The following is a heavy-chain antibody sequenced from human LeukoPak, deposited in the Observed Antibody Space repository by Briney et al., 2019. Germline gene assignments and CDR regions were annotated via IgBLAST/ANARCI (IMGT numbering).Heavy chain of an antibody. CDR2: IIPIFGTA. CDR1: GGTFSSYA. Sequence: SVKVSCKASGGTFSSYAISWVRQAPGQGLEWMGRIIPIFGTANYAQKFQGRVTMTRDTSTSTVYMELSSLRSEDTAVYYCARDQRFHDFWSGYYGGDFDYWGQGTLVTVSP. V-gene: IGHV1-69*05. CDR3: ARDQRFHDFWSGYYGGDFDY. J-gene: IGHJ4*02. D-gene: IGHD3-3*01.